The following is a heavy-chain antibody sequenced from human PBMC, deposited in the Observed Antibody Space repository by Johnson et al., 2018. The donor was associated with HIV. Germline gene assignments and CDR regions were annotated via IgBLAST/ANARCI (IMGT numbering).Heavy chain of an antibody. V-gene: IGHV3-30-3*01. Sequence: QEQLVESGGGVVQPGRSLRLSCAASGFPFSSYAMHWVRQAPGKGLEWVALISYDGSNKYYADSVKGRFTISRDNSKNTLYLQMNSLRAEDTAVYYCARGGSIWYESSGYSDVFDIWGQGTMVTVYS. CDR2: ISYDGSNK. J-gene: IGHJ3*02. CDR1: GFPFSSYA. CDR3: ARGGSIWYESSGYSDVFDI. D-gene: IGHD3-22*01.